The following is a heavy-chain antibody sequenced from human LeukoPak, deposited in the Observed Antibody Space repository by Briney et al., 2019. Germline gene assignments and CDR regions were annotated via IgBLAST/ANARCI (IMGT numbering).Heavy chain of an antibody. CDR2: IVVGSGKT. J-gene: IGHJ4*02. CDR3: AASPYCTSNSCYRSLDY. Sequence: ASVKVSCKASGFTFTSSAMQWVRQARGQRLEWIGWIVVGSGKTNYAQKIQERVTITGDMSTNTAYMELSSLSSEDTAVYYCAASPYCTSNSCYRSLDYWGQGTLVTVSS. CDR1: GFTFTSSA. D-gene: IGHD2-2*01. V-gene: IGHV1-58*02.